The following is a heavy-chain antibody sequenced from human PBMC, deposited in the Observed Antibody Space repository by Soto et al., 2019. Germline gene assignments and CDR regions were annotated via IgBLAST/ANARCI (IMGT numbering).Heavy chain of an antibody. CDR2: ISSSGSTI. Sequence: QVQLVESGGGLVKPGGSLRLSCAGSGFTFSAFYMSWIRQAPGKGLEWLSYISSSGSTIYYADSVKGRFTISRDNAKNSLYLQMNSLRAEDTAVYYCARDHYINNGRGSFDPWGQGTLVTVSS. CDR1: GFTFSAFY. D-gene: IGHD3-10*01. J-gene: IGHJ5*02. V-gene: IGHV3-11*01. CDR3: ARDHYINNGRGSFDP.